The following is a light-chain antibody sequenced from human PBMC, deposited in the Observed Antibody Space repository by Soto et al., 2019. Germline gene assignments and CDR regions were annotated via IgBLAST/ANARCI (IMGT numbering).Light chain of an antibody. CDR1: SSDVGGYNS. CDR2: NVN. CDR3: SSYTSTSTYV. V-gene: IGLV2-14*03. Sequence: QSVLTQPASVSGSPGQSITISCTGTSSDVGGYNSVSWYRQHPGKAPKLMIYNVNNRPSGISNRFSGSKSGNTASLTISGLQAEDEADYYCSSYTSTSTYVFGTGTKVTVL. J-gene: IGLJ1*01.